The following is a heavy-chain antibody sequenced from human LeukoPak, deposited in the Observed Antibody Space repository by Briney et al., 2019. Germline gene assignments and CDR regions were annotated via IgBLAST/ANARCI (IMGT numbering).Heavy chain of an antibody. V-gene: IGHV3-23*01. D-gene: IGHD2-2*01. CDR3: EKLRSSTSSDAFDI. J-gene: IGHJ3*02. Sequence: GGSLRLSCAASGFTFSSYAMSWVRQAPGRGLEWVSTISGSGTGTYYADSVKGRFTISRDNSKNMLYLQMNSLRAEDTAVYYCEKLRSSTSSDAFDIWGQGTMVTVSS. CDR2: ISGSGTGT. CDR1: GFTFSSYA.